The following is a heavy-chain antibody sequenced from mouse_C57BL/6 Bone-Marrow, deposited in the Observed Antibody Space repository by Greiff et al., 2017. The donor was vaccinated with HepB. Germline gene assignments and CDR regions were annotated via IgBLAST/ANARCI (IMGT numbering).Heavy chain of an antibody. CDR2: ISDGGSYT. CDR3: ARDQSYDWYFDV. D-gene: IGHD1-1*01. CDR1: GFTFSSYA. Sequence: EVNVVESGGGLVKPGGSLKLSCAASGFTFSSYAMSWVRQTPEKRLEWVATISDGGSYTYYPDNVKGRFTISRDNAKNNLYLQMSHLKSEDTAMYYCARDQSYDWYFDVWGTGTTVTVSS. V-gene: IGHV5-4*01. J-gene: IGHJ1*03.